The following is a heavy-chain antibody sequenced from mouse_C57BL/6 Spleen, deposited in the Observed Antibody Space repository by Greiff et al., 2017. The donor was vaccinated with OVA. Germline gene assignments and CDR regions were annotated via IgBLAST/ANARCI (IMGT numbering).Heavy chain of an antibody. J-gene: IGHJ3*01. CDR2: ILPGSGST. V-gene: IGHV1-9*01. Sequence: QVQLQQSGAELMKPGASVKLSCKATGYTFTGYWIEWVKQRPGHGLEWIGEILPGSGSTNYNEKFKGKATFTADTSSNTAYMQLSSLTTEDSAIYYCGRGGDYYGSSSFAYWGQGALVTVSA. D-gene: IGHD1-1*01. CDR3: GRGGDYYGSSSFAY. CDR1: GYTFTGYW.